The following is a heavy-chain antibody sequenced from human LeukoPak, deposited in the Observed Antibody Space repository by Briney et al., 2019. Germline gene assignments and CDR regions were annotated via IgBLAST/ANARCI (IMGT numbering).Heavy chain of an antibody. CDR1: GGSIISVSYY. CDR2: MYYSDSGNI. Sequence: SETLSLTCTVSGGSIISVSYYWGWIRQPPGKGLEWIGSMYYSDSGNIYYNPSLKNRVTISVDTSKNQFSLNLSSVTAADTAVYYCARHYYDTSVYFPYYFDSWGQGTLVTVSS. D-gene: IGHD3-22*01. CDR3: ARHYYDTSVYFPYYFDS. V-gene: IGHV4-39*01. J-gene: IGHJ4*02.